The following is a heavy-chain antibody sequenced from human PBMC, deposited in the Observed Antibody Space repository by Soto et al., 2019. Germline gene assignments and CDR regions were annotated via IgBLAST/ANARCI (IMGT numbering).Heavy chain of an antibody. Sequence: ASVKVSFKAIGYSFTSHYMHWVRQAPGQGLEWMGWISAYNGNTNYAQKLQGRVTMTTDTSTSTAYMELRSLRSDDTAVYYCARDKGWEPTDYWGQGTLVTV. CDR2: ISAYNGNT. CDR1: GYSFTSHY. V-gene: IGHV1-18*04. CDR3: ARDKGWEPTDY. D-gene: IGHD1-26*01. J-gene: IGHJ4*02.